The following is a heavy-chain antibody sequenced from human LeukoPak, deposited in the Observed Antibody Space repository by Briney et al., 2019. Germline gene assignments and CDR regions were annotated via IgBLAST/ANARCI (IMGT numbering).Heavy chain of an antibody. D-gene: IGHD3-10*01. CDR2: IRNDGTIK. CDR1: GFTLSTYG. Sequence: GGSLRLSCAASGFTLSTYGMHWVRQAPGKGLEWVAFIRNDGTIKYYADSVKGRFTISRDNSKNTLYLQMNSLRAEDTAVYYCAKDRARNYGSGSYFDFWGQGTLVVVSS. V-gene: IGHV3-30*02. J-gene: IGHJ4*02. CDR3: AKDRARNYGSGSYFDF.